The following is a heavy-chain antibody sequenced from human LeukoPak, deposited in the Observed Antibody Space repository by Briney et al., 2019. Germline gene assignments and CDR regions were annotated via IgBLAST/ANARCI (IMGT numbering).Heavy chain of an antibody. CDR1: GGSISSYY. V-gene: IGHV4-59*01. J-gene: IGHJ4*02. CDR2: IYYSGST. CDR3: ATGFPYSSGWYYVY. Sequence: SETLSLTCTVSGGSISSYYWSWIRQPPGKGLEWIGYIYYSGSTNYNSSLKSRVTISVDTSKNQFSLKLSSVTAADTAVYYCATGFPYSSGWYYVYWGQGTLVTVSS. D-gene: IGHD6-19*01.